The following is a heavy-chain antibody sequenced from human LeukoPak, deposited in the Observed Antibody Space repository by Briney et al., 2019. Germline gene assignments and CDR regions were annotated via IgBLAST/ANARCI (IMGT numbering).Heavy chain of an antibody. CDR3: ARVYYYGSDNHFDY. Sequence: SQTLSLTRAISGDSVSSNSAAWNWIRQSPSRGLEWLGRTYYRSKWYNDYAVSVKSRITINPDTSKNQFSLKLSSVTAAGTAVYYCARVYYYGSDNHFDYWGRGTLVTVSS. D-gene: IGHD3-10*01. CDR2: TYYRSKWYN. CDR1: GDSVSSNSAA. J-gene: IGHJ4*02. V-gene: IGHV6-1*01.